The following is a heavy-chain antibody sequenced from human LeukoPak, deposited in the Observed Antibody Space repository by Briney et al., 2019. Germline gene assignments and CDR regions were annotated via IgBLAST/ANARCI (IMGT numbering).Heavy chain of an antibody. CDR2: ISGSSGAT. Sequence: GGSLRLSCAASGFAFSRNDMLWVRQAPGKGLEWVSCISGSSGATYYADSVRGRFTISRDNSKNTVFLQMNSLRAEDTAIYYCAKGGPGAFAFSGEGTMVTVSS. CDR1: GFAFSRND. D-gene: IGHD2-15*01. V-gene: IGHV3-23*01. CDR3: AKGGPGAFAF. J-gene: IGHJ3*01.